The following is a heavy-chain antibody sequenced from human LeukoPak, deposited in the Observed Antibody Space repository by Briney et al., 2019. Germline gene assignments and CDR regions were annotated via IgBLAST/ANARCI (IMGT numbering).Heavy chain of an antibody. CDR1: GFTFSSYG. Sequence: GRSLRLSCAASGFTFSSYGMHWVRQAPGKGLEWVATISYDGRNKHYADSVRGRFTIFRDNSKNMLDLQMNSLRAEDTAVYYCSKARPLTSVTLHRDYYSYYGMDVWGQGTTVTVSS. V-gene: IGHV3-30*18. D-gene: IGHD4-17*01. J-gene: IGHJ6*02. CDR2: ISYDGRNK. CDR3: SKARPLTSVTLHRDYYSYYGMDV.